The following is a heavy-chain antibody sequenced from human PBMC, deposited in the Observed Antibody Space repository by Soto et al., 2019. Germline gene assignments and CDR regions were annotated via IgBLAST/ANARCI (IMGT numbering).Heavy chain of an antibody. D-gene: IGHD6-13*01. Sequence: GGSLRLSCAASGFTFSSYWMSWVRQAPGKGLEWVANIKQDGSEKYYVDSVKGRFTISRDNAKNSLYLQMNSLRAEDTAVYYCAREDSSSWTEVYYFDYWGQGTLVTVSS. CDR3: AREDSSSWTEVYYFDY. CDR1: GFTFSSYW. V-gene: IGHV3-7*01. CDR2: IKQDGSEK. J-gene: IGHJ4*02.